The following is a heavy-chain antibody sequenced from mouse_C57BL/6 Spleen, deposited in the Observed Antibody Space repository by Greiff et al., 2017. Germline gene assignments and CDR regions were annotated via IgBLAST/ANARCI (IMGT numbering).Heavy chain of an antibody. CDR2: IDPSDSET. CDR3: ARDYYSQGGFAY. Sequence: QVPLKQPGAELVRPGSSVKLSCKASGYTFTSYWMHWVKQRPIQGLEWIGNIDPSDSETHYNQKFKDKATLTVDKSSSTAYMQLSSLTSEDSAVYYCARDYYSQGGFAYWGQGTLVTVSA. J-gene: IGHJ3*01. V-gene: IGHV1-52*01. CDR1: GYTFTSYW. D-gene: IGHD2-12*01.